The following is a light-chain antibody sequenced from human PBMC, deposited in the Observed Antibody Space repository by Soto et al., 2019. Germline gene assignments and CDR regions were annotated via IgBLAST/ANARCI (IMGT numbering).Light chain of an antibody. Sequence: EIVLTQSPGTLSLSPGERATLSCRASQSVSSSYLAWYQQKPGQAPRLLIYGASSRATGIPDRFSGSGSGTDFTLTISILEPEDFAVDYCQQYGRSPPFTFVGGTKVEIK. V-gene: IGKV3-20*01. CDR2: GAS. CDR3: QQYGRSPPFT. J-gene: IGKJ4*01. CDR1: QSVSSSY.